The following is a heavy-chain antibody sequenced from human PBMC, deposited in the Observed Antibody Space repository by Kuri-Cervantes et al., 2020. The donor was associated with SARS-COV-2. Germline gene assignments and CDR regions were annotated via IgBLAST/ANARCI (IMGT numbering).Heavy chain of an antibody. CDR1: GFTFSSYW. D-gene: IGHD6-13*01. J-gene: IGHJ4*02. CDR3: ARAYSSSYVLYFDY. V-gene: IGHV3-74*01. Sequence: GGSLRLSCAASGFTFSSYWMHWVRQAPGKGLVWVSRINSVGSSTSYADSVKGRFTISRDNAKNTLYLQMNSLRAEDTAVYYCARAYSSSYVLYFDYWGQGTLVTVSS. CDR2: INSVGSST.